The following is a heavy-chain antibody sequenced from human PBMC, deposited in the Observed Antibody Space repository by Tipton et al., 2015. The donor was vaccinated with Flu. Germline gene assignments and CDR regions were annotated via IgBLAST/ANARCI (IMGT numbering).Heavy chain of an antibody. Sequence: TLSLTCTVFGGSISSSSYYWGWIRQPPGKGLDWIGSIYYSGSTYYNPSLKSRVTISVDTSKNQFSLKLSSVTAADTAVYYCARDLMVREVNWFDPWGQGTLVTVSA. V-gene: IGHV4-39*07. CDR3: ARDLMVREVNWFDP. CDR2: IYYSGST. CDR1: GGSISSSSYY. D-gene: IGHD3-10*01. J-gene: IGHJ5*02.